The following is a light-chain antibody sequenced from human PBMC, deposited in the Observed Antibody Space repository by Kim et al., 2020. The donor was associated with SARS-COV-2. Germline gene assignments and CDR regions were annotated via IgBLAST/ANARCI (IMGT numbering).Light chain of an antibody. CDR1: KLGDSY. CDR2: QDN. Sequence: SYELTQPPSVSVSPGETASITCSGDKLGDSYASWYQLKPGQSPVLVIFQDNRRPSGIPERFSGSNSGNTATLTIGGTQAMDEADYYCQAWDSSVDWVFG. CDR3: QAWDSSVDWV. V-gene: IGLV3-1*01. J-gene: IGLJ3*02.